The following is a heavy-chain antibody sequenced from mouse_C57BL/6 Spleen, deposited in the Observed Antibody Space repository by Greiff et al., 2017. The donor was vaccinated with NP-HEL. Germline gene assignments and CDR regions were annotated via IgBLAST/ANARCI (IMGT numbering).Heavy chain of an antibody. Sequence: EVKLLESEGGLVQPGSSMKLSCTASGFTFSDYYMAWVRQVPEKGLEWVANINYDGSSTYYLDSFKSRSILSRDNATNILYLQMSSLKSEDTATNYCRRGAYFLDYWGQGNTLTGSS. CDR3: RRGAYFLDY. CDR1: GFTFSDYY. J-gene: IGHJ2*01. V-gene: IGHV5-16*01. CDR2: INYDGSST. D-gene: IGHD2-10*01.